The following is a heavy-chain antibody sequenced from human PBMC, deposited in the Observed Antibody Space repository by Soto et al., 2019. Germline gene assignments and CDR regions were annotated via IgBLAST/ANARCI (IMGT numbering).Heavy chain of an antibody. Sequence: GGSLRLSCAASGFTFSSYWMSWVRQAPGKGLEWVANIKQDGSEKYYVDSVKGRFTISRDNAKNSLYLQMNSLRAEDTAVYYCARAGGAKGYYYYMDVWGKGTTVTVSS. J-gene: IGHJ6*03. V-gene: IGHV3-7*01. CDR2: IKQDGSEK. D-gene: IGHD3-10*01. CDR3: ARAGGAKGYYYYMDV. CDR1: GFTFSSYW.